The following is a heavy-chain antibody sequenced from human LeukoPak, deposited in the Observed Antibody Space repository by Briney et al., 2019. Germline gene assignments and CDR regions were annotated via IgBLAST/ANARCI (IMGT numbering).Heavy chain of an antibody. J-gene: IGHJ4*02. CDR3: ARHPYSSSGADY. CDR1: GYSFTNYW. CDR2: IYPGDSDT. D-gene: IGHD6-6*01. Sequence: GESLKISCKGSGYSFTNYWIGWVRQMPGKGLEWMGIIYPGDSDTRYSPSFQGRFTISADKSISTAYVQWSSLKASDTAMYYCARHPYSSSGADYWGQGTLVTVSS. V-gene: IGHV5-51*01.